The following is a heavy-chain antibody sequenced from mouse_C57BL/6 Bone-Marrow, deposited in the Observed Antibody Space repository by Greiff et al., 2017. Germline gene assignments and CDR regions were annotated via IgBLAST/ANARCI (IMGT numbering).Heavy chain of an antibody. Sequence: EVQRVESGGGLVKPGGSLKLSCAASGFTFSDYGMHWVRQAPEKGLEWVAYISSGSSTIYYADTVKGRFTISRDNAKNTLFLQMTSLRSEDTAMYYCAREDGYDGWYFDVWGTGTTVTVSS. D-gene: IGHD2-2*01. V-gene: IGHV5-17*01. CDR2: ISSGSSTI. J-gene: IGHJ1*03. CDR3: AREDGYDGWYFDV. CDR1: GFTFSDYG.